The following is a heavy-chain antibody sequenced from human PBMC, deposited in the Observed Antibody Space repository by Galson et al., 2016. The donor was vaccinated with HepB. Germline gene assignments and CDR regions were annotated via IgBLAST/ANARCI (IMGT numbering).Heavy chain of an antibody. CDR2: ISGDGRTI. Sequence: SLRLSCAASGFTFSYYYMSWIRQAPGKGLEWVSYISGDGRTINYADSVKGRFTISRGNAKNSLYLHMNSLTGEDTAVYYCARMLPRYSRGWYVRGDGWFDSWGQGTLVTVSS. J-gene: IGHJ5*01. V-gene: IGHV3-11*01. CDR3: ARMLPRYSRGWYVRGDGWFDS. D-gene: IGHD6-19*01. CDR1: GFTFSYYY.